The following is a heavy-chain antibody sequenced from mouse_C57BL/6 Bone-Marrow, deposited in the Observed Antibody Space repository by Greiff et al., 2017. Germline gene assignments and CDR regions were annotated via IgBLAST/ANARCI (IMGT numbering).Heavy chain of an antibody. CDR2: IDPSDSYT. D-gene: IGHD1-1*01. V-gene: IGHV1-59*01. CDR3: AGNYYGSSPKDY. Sequence: QVQLQQPGAELVRPGTSVKLSCKASGYTFTSYWMHWVKQRPGQGLEWIGVIDPSDSYTNYNQKFKGKATLTVDTSSSTAYMQLSSLTSEDSAVYYCAGNYYGSSPKDYWGQGTSVTVSS. J-gene: IGHJ4*01. CDR1: GYTFTSYW.